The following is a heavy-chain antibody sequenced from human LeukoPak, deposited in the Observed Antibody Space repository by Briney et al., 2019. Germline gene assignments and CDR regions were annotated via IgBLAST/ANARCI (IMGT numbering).Heavy chain of an antibody. Sequence: GGSLRLSCTASGFTFGDYAMSWVRQAPGEGRVWGGFIRSKAYGGTAGYAASVKGRFTISRDDSKRIAYLQMNSLKAEDTAVYYCSRALSHNYDSSGSNYWGQGTLVTVSS. V-gene: IGHV3-49*04. CDR1: GFTFGDYA. CDR3: SRALSHNYDSSGSNY. CDR2: IRSKAYGGTA. D-gene: IGHD3-22*01. J-gene: IGHJ4*02.